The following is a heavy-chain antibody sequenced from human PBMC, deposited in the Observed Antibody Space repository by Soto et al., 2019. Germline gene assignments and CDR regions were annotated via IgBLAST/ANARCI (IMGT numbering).Heavy chain of an antibody. CDR2: IIPIFGTA. D-gene: IGHD3-22*01. V-gene: IGHV1-69*13. Sequence: VASVKVSCKASGGTFSSYAISWVRQAPGQGLEWMGGIIPIFGTANYAQKFQGRVTITADESTSTAYMELSSLRSEDTAVYYCASLHEYYYDSSGYYSEDYWGQGTLVTVYS. CDR3: ASLHEYYYDSSGYYSEDY. J-gene: IGHJ4*02. CDR1: GGTFSSYA.